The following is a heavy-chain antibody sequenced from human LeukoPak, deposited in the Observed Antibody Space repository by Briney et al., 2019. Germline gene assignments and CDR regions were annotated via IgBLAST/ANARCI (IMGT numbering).Heavy chain of an antibody. D-gene: IGHD6-19*01. CDR3: ARGSGWYYYYGMDV. V-gene: IGHV1-8*01. Sequence: ASVKVSCKASGYTFTSYDINWVRQPTGQGLEWMGWMNPNSGNTGYAQKFQGRVTMTRNTSISTAYMELSSLRSEDTAVYYCARGSGWYYYYGMDVWGQGTTVTVSS. J-gene: IGHJ6*02. CDR1: GYTFTSYD. CDR2: MNPNSGNT.